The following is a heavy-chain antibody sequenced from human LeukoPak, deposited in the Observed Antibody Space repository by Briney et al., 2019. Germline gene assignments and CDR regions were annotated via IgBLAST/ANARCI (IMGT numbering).Heavy chain of an antibody. V-gene: IGHV1-46*01. Sequence: ASVTVSCKASGYTFTSYYMHWVRQAPGQGLEWMGIINPSGGSTSYAQKFQGRVTMTRDTSTSTVYMELSSLRSEDTAVYYCARDGGPSVAENWFDPWGQGTLVTVSS. CDR3: ARDGGPSVAENWFDP. CDR2: INPSGGST. D-gene: IGHD6-19*01. CDR1: GYTFTSYY. J-gene: IGHJ5*02.